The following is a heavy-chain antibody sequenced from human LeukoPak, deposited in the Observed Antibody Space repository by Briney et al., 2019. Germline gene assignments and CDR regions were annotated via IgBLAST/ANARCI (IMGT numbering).Heavy chain of an antibody. Sequence: GGSLRLSCAASGFTFSSYGMSWIRQAPGKGLEWVSYISSSGTTIYYADSVKGRFTISRDNAKNSLYLQMNSLRAEDTAVYYCARRRDSGSLQHFDYWGQGTLVTVSS. CDR3: ARRRDSGSLQHFDY. CDR2: ISSSGTTI. CDR1: GFTFSSYG. V-gene: IGHV3-11*01. J-gene: IGHJ4*02. D-gene: IGHD1-26*01.